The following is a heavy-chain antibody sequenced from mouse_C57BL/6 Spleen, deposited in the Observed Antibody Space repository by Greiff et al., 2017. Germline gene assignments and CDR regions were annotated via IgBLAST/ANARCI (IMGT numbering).Heavy chain of an antibody. V-gene: IGHV2-6-1*01. J-gene: IGHJ4*01. CDR1: GFSLTSYG. CDR2: IWSDGST. Sequence: QVQLQQSGPGLVAPSQSLSITCTVSGFSLTSYGVHWVRQPPGKGLEWLVVIWSDGSTTYNSALKSRLSISKDNSKSQVFLKMNSLQTDDTAMYYCARHGLRQSDAMDYWGQGTSVTVSS. D-gene: IGHD1-2*01. CDR3: ARHGLRQSDAMDY.